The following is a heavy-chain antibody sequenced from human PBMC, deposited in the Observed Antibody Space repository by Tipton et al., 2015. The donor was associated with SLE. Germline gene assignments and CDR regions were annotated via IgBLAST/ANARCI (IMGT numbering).Heavy chain of an antibody. J-gene: IGHJ6*02. Sequence: TLSLTCTVSGGSINSYYWSWIRQPAGKGLEWVGHIYTRGSTNYSPSLNSRVTISLDTSKNQFSLKLNSVTAADTALYYCAREREETGGFCSRGPCHFYYGMDVWGQGTTVTVSS. D-gene: IGHD3-3*01. CDR2: IYTRGST. CDR3: AREREETGGFCSRGPCHFYYGMDV. V-gene: IGHV4-4*07. CDR1: GGSINSYY.